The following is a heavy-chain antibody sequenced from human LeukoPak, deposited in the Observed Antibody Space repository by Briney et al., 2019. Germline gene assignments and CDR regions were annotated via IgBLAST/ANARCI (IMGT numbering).Heavy chain of an antibody. CDR1: GFTFSSYA. D-gene: IGHD4-17*01. CDR2: ITGSGGST. J-gene: IGHJ4*02. CDR3: ARVDYGDFAFDY. V-gene: IGHV3-64*01. Sequence: GGSLRLSCAASGFTFSSYAMYWVRQAPGKGLAYVSAITGSGGSTYYANSVKGRFTISRDNSKNTLYLQMGSLRAEDMAVYYCARVDYGDFAFDYWGQGTLVTVSS.